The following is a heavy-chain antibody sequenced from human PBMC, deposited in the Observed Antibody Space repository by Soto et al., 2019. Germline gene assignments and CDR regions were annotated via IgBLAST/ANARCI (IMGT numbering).Heavy chain of an antibody. V-gene: IGHV5-51*01. CDR2: IYPGDSDT. D-gene: IGHD6-13*01. J-gene: IGHJ6*02. CDR1: GYSFTSYW. CDR3: ARCYSWYRPSYGMDV. Sequence: GESLKISCKGSGYSFTSYWIGWVRQMPGKGLEWMGIIYPGDSDTRYSPSFQGRVTISADKSISTAYLPWSSLKASDTAMYYCARCYSWYRPSYGMDVWGQGTTVTVSS.